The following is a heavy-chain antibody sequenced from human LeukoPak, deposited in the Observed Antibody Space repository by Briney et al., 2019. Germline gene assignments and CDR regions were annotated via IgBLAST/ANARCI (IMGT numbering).Heavy chain of an antibody. Sequence: SETLSLTCAVYGGSFSGYYWSWIRQPPGKGLEWIGEINHSGSTNYNPSLKSRVTISVDTSKNQFSLKLSSVTAADTAVYYCASGGGLIAARDFDYWGQGTLVTVSS. V-gene: IGHV4-34*01. CDR1: GGSFSGYY. CDR3: ASGGGLIAARDFDY. J-gene: IGHJ4*02. CDR2: INHSGST. D-gene: IGHD6-6*01.